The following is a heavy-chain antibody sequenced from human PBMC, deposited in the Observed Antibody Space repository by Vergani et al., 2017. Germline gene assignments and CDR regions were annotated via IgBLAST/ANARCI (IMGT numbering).Heavy chain of an antibody. CDR3: VRGGLATIYNWFDP. CDR1: GFTFSNLW. Sequence: EVQLVASGGGLVQRGGSLRLSCEASGFTFSNLWMTWVRQAPGKGLEWVANIKYDGSEKNYVDSVKGRFTISRDNAKKFIYLQMNSLRADDTAVYYCVRGGLATIYNWFDPWGQGTRVTVSS. CDR2: IKYDGSEK. J-gene: IGHJ5*01. V-gene: IGHV3-7*01. D-gene: IGHD5-24*01.